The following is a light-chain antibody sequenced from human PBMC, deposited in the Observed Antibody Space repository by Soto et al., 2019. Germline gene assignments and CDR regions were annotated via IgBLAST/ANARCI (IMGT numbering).Light chain of an antibody. Sequence: DIQMTQSPSSLSASVRDRVTITCRASQGISNYLAWYQQKPGKVPKLLIYAASTLQSGVPSRFSGSGSGTDFTLTISSLQPEDVANYYCQKYNSAPEWTFGQGTKVEIK. CDR3: QKYNSAPEWT. J-gene: IGKJ1*01. CDR1: QGISNY. V-gene: IGKV1-27*01. CDR2: AAS.